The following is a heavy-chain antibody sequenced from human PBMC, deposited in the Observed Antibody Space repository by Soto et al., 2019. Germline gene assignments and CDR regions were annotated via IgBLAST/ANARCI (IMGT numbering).Heavy chain of an antibody. CDR3: AAMYYRRGPRSDIRVDY. CDR1: DASIITSHW. D-gene: IGHD3-10*01. V-gene: IGHV4-4*02. Sequence: SNPRSPTVRVSDASIITSHWWRWVSQPAKNGLEWIGQISHSGSTNYNPALTSRVTLSVDKSKNHFSLKVTSVTAADTVVYSGAAMYYRRGPRSDIRVDYWGQGTLVTVSS. CDR2: ISHSGST. J-gene: IGHJ4*02.